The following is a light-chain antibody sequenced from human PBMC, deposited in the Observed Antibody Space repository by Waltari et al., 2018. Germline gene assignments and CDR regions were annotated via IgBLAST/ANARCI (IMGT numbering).Light chain of an antibody. Sequence: DIVMTQSPDSLAVSLGERATIHCRASQNVLFSSSNKNYVAWYQQKPGQPPKLLIYWASTRESGVPDRFSGSGSGTDFTLTISSLQAEDVAVYYCQQYYSTPQSFGQGTKLEIK. J-gene: IGKJ2*03. CDR3: QQYYSTPQS. CDR2: WAS. V-gene: IGKV4-1*01. CDR1: QNVLFSSSNKNY.